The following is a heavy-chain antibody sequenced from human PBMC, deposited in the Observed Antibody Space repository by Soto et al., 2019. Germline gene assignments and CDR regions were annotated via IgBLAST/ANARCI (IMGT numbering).Heavy chain of an antibody. V-gene: IGHV1-3*04. D-gene: IGHD1-1*01. CDR2: IDTANGNT. Sequence: QVHLVQSGAEVRKPGTSVKVSCKASGFTFTDNAMHWVRQAPGQRPEWMGWIDTANGNTEYSQTFQDRITLSGDTSANTIHMELASLISEDTAVYYCARDSWIPMKVFDLWGQGTLVTVSS. J-gene: IGHJ4*02. CDR3: ARDSWIPMKVFDL. CDR1: GFTFTDNA.